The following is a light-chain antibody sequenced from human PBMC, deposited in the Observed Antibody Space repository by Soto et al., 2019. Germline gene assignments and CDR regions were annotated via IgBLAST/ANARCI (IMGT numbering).Light chain of an antibody. CDR1: QSVNIY. J-gene: IGKJ4*01. CDR3: QQYVSSPLT. CDR2: GAS. V-gene: IGKV3-20*01. Sequence: IMLTHSPATLSLSTRERATLSCRASQSVNIYLAWYQQKPGQAPRLLIFGASSRASGIPDRFSGSGSGTDFTLTISRLEPEDFAVYYCQQYVSSPLTFGGGTKVDIK.